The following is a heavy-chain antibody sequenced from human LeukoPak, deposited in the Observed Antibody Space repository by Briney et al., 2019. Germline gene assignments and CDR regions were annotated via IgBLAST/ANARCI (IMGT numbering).Heavy chain of an antibody. CDR2: ISGDGDFT. Sequence: GGSLRLSCVASGFSFSSYAMNWVRQAPGKGLEWISAISGDGDFTYYADSVKGRFTISRDNSKNTLYLQMNSLRAEDTAVYYCAKSLSDWGQGTLVTVSS. D-gene: IGHD2/OR15-2a*01. V-gene: IGHV3-23*01. CDR3: AKSLSD. CDR1: GFSFSSYA. J-gene: IGHJ4*02.